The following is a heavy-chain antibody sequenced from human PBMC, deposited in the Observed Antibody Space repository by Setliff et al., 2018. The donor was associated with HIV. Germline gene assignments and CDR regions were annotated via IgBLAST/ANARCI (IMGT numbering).Heavy chain of an antibody. CDR1: GYTFSRYG. CDR3: AREGMVVGFDH. CDR2: ISGYNGNT. J-gene: IGHJ4*02. Sequence: RASVKVSCKASGYTFSRYGISWVRQAPGQGLEWMGWISGYNGNTKYVQKFQGRVTMTTDTSTSTAYMDLRSLRSEDTAVYYCAREGMVVGFDHWGQGTLVTVSS. V-gene: IGHV1-18*01. D-gene: IGHD2-15*01.